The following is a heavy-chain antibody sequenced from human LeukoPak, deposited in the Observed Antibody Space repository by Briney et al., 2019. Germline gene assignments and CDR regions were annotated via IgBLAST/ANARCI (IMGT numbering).Heavy chain of an antibody. J-gene: IGHJ4*02. CDR2: IYYSGST. Sequence: SETLSLTCTVSGGSISSYYWSWIRQPPGKGLEWIGYIYYSGSTNYNPSLKSRVTMSVDTSKNQFSLNLKSVTPEDTAVYYCARNLIPEQLVLNFWGQGTLVTVSS. V-gene: IGHV4-59*01. CDR1: GGSISSYY. D-gene: IGHD6-13*01. CDR3: ARNLIPEQLVLNF.